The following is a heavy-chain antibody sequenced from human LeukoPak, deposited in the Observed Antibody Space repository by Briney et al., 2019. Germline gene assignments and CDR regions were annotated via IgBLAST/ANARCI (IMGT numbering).Heavy chain of an antibody. J-gene: IGHJ6*02. CDR2: ISYDGSNK. CDR3: AKDLVKWLDLNYYYYYGMDV. D-gene: IGHD6-19*01. Sequence: GGSLRLSCAASGFTFSSYGMHWVRQAPGKGLEWVAVISYDGSNKYYADSVKGRLTISRDNSKNMLYLQMNSLRAEDTAVYYCAKDLVKWLDLNYYYYYGMDVWGQGTTVTVSS. V-gene: IGHV3-30*18. CDR1: GFTFSSYG.